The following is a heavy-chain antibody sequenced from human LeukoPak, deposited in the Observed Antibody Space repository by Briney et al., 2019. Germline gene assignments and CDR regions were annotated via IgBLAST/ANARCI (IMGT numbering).Heavy chain of an antibody. Sequence: PGGSVRLSRAASGFTFNNYDMSWVRQAPGKGLEWVSGISGSGDDTYYADSVKGRFTISRDNSKDTLYLQMNSLRAEDTAVYYCAKLKRYSGYGENYFDYWGQGTLVTVSS. J-gene: IGHJ4*02. CDR2: ISGSGDDT. CDR3: AKLKRYSGYGENYFDY. V-gene: IGHV3-23*01. D-gene: IGHD5-12*01. CDR1: GFTFNNYD.